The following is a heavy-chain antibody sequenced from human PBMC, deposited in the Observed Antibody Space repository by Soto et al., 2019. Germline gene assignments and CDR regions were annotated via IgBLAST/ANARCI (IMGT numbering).Heavy chain of an antibody. CDR2: IWYDGSNK. CDR3: ARRRQWLLLAGGVEYYYYGMDV. Sequence: GGSLRLSCAASGFTFSSYGMHWVRQAPGKGLEWVAVIWYDGSNKYYADSVKGRFTISRDNSKNTLYLQMKSLRAEDMAVYYCARRRQWLLLAGGVEYYYYGMDVWGQGTTVTVSS. J-gene: IGHJ6*02. V-gene: IGHV3-33*01. CDR1: GFTFSSYG. D-gene: IGHD3-22*01.